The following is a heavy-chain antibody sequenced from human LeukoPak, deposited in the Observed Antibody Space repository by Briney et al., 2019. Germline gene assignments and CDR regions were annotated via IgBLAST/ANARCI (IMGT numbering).Heavy chain of an antibody. V-gene: IGHV4-39*07. CDR3: ARDGVTTGGADYYYYMDV. J-gene: IGHJ6*03. CDR1: GGSISSSSYY. Sequence: PSETLSLTCTVSGGSISSSSYYWGWIRQPPGKGLEWIGSIYYSGSTYYNPSLKSRVTISVDTSKNQFSLKLSSVTAADTAVYYCARDGVTTGGADYYYYMDVWGKGTTVTVSS. CDR2: IYYSGST. D-gene: IGHD4-11*01.